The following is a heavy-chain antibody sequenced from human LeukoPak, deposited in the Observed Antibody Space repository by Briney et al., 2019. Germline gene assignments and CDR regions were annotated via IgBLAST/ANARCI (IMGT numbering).Heavy chain of an antibody. CDR1: GFTFSSYA. J-gene: IGHJ4*02. V-gene: IGHV3-23*01. CDR2: ISGSGGSP. Sequence: GGSLRLSCAASGFTFSSYAMSCVRQAPGEGLEWVSAISGSGGSPYYADSVKGRFTISRDNSKNTLYLQMNSLRAEDTAVYDCAKERIAMIVVVIKAGGSFDYWGQGTLVTVSS. CDR3: AKERIAMIVVVIKAGGSFDY. D-gene: IGHD3-22*01.